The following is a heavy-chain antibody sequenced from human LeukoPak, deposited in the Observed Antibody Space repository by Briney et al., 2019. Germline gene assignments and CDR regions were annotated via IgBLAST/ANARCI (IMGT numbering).Heavy chain of an antibody. D-gene: IGHD2-15*01. V-gene: IGHV4-59*08. CDR2: IYFSGST. J-gene: IGHJ4*02. CDR3: ASTGYCIGGSCYSNYFDH. Sequence: PSETLSLTCTVSVVSITSFYWSWIRQPPGKGLEWIGYIYFSGSTNYNPSLKSRVTVSLDTTKNQVSLKLSSVSAADTAVYYCASTGYCIGGSCYSNYFDHWGQGTLVTVSS. CDR1: VVSITSFY.